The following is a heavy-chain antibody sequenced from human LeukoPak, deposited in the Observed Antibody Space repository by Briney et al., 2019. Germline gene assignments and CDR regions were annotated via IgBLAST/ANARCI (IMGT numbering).Heavy chain of an antibody. D-gene: IGHD2-8*01. CDR2: ISFDGNKT. Sequence: PEGSLRLSCAASGFTFSRYAMHWVRQAPGKGLEWVSVISFDGNKTFYVDSVKGRFNISRDNSRAILYLQMDSLRPDDTAVYLCARGRGNGTRLDHWGQGSLVTVSS. CDR1: GFTFSRYA. CDR3: ARGRGNGTRLDH. J-gene: IGHJ5*02. V-gene: IGHV3-30*03.